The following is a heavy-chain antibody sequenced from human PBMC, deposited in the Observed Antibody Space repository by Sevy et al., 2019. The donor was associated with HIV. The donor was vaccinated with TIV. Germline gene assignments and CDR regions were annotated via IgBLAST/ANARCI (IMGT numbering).Heavy chain of an antibody. CDR3: ARDSDFWSGSSTFTY. Sequence: ASVKVSCKASGYTFTVYYLNWVRQGPGQGLEWMGWINPNSGGTKYAQKFEGRVTMTTDTSISTAYMELSSLGADDTDVYYCARDSDFWSGSSTFTYWGQGPLATVSS. CDR2: INPNSGGT. D-gene: IGHD3-3*01. CDR1: GYTFTVYY. J-gene: IGHJ4*02. V-gene: IGHV1-2*02.